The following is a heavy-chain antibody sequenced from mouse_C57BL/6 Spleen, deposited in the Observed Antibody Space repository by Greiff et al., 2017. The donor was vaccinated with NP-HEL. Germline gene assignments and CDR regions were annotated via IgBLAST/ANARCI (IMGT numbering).Heavy chain of an antibody. D-gene: IGHD1-1*01. CDR3: ARHGSSYCYFDY. CDR1: GYTFTDYY. CDR2: IYPGSGNT. V-gene: IGHV1-76*01. Sequence: QVQLKQSGAELVRPGASVKLSCKASGYTFTDYYINWVKQRPGQGLEWIARIYPGSGNTYYNEKFKGKATLTAEKSSSTAYMQLSSLTSEDSAVYFCARHGSSYCYFDYWGQGTTLTVSS. J-gene: IGHJ2*01.